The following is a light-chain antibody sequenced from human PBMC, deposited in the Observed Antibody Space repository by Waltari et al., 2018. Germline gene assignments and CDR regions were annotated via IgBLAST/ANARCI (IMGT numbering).Light chain of an antibody. CDR3: QQYNSDSHS. CDR2: KAS. J-gene: IGKJ2*01. CDR1: C. V-gene: IGKV1-5*03. Sequence: CLGSVHLNPRKSPNLLIYKASNLERGVPSRFGGSGSGTEFTLTISSLLPEDFATYYCQQYNSDSHSFGQGTRLEIK.